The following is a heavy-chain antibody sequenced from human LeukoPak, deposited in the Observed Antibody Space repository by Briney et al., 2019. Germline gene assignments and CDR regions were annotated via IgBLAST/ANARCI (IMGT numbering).Heavy chain of an antibody. CDR1: GYTFTSYG. J-gene: IGHJ4*02. V-gene: IGHV1-18*04. Sequence: ASVTVSCTASGYTFTSYGISWVRQAPGQGLEWMGWISAYNGNTNYAQKLQGRVTMTTDTSTSTAYMELRSLRSDDTAVYYCARDPYGEGEPDYWGQGTLVTVSS. CDR3: ARDPYGEGEPDY. D-gene: IGHD4-17*01. CDR2: ISAYNGNT.